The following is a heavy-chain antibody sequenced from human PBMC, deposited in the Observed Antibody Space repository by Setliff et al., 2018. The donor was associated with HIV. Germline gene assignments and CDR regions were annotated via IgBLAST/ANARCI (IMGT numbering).Heavy chain of an antibody. CDR3: ASLTTDRFLEWLFVY. J-gene: IGHJ4*02. CDR1: GPSINIHY. Sequence: SETLSLTCTVSGPSINIHYWSWIRQSPGKAFEWIGYIYSTGSTNYNPSLKTRVTISVDTSKNQFSLKLSSVTAADTAVYYCASLTTDRFLEWLFVYWGQGTLVTVSS. CDR2: IYSTGST. V-gene: IGHV4-4*08. D-gene: IGHD3-3*01.